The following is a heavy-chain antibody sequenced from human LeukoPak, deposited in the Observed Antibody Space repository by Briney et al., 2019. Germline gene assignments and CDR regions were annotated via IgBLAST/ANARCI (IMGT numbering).Heavy chain of an antibody. V-gene: IGHV1-69*05. D-gene: IGHD3-22*01. CDR1: GYTFTSYA. J-gene: IGHJ4*02. CDR2: IIPIFGTA. CDR3: ALHYYDSSGYYYVDY. Sequence: ASVKVSCKASGYTFTSYAMNWVRQAPGQGLEWMGGIIPIFGTANYAQKFQGRVTITTDESTSTAYMELSSLRSEDTAVYYCALHYYDSSGYYYVDYWGQGTLVTVSS.